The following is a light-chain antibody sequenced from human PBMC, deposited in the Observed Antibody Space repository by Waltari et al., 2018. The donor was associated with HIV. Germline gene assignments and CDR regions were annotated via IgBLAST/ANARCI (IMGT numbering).Light chain of an antibody. CDR3: QQRSNWPT. CDR1: QSVSSY. Sequence: EIVLTQSQATLSLSPGERDTHSCRASQSVSSYLAWYQQKPGQAPRLLIYDASNRATGIPARFSGSGSGTDFTLTISSLEPEDFAVYYSQQRSNWPTFGGGTKVEIK. CDR2: DAS. V-gene: IGKV3-11*01. J-gene: IGKJ4*01.